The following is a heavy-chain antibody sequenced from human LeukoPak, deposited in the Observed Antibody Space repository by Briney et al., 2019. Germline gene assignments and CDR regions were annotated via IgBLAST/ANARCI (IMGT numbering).Heavy chain of an antibody. CDR2: IRYDGSNK. J-gene: IGHJ6*03. Sequence: GGSLRLSCAASGFTFSSYAMSWVRQAPGEGLEWVAFIRYDGSNKYYADSVKGRFTISRDNSKNTLYLQMNSLRAEDTAGYYCAKEGETEYYYYMDVWGKGTTVTISS. V-gene: IGHV3-30*02. CDR1: GFTFSSYA. D-gene: IGHD3-10*01. CDR3: AKEGETEYYYYMDV.